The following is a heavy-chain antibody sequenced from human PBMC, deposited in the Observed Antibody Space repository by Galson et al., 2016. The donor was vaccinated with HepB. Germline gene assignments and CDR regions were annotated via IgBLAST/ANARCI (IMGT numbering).Heavy chain of an antibody. CDR2: ISWNSGAI. CDR1: GFTLDNYA. Sequence: SLRLSCAASGFTLDNYAMHWVRQAPGKGLEWVSGISWNSGAIGYADSVKGRFTVSRDNAKNSLYLQMNSLRAEDTALYSCAKDIGRGTSYYFYGMDVWCKGTTFTVSS. V-gene: IGHV3-9*01. J-gene: IGHJ6*04. D-gene: IGHD3/OR15-3a*01. CDR3: AKDIGRGTSYYFYGMDV.